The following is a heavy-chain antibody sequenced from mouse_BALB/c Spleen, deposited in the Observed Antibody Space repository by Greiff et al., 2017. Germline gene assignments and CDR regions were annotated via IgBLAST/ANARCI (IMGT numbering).Heavy chain of an antibody. D-gene: IGHD1-1*01. Sequence: DVMLVESGGGLVQPGGSRKLSCAASGFTFSSFGMHWVRQAPEKGLEWVAYISSGSSTIYYADTVKGRFTISRDNPKNTLFLQMTSLRSEDTAMYYCARRTERYAMDYWGQGTSVTVSS. CDR2: ISSGSSTI. J-gene: IGHJ4*01. V-gene: IGHV5-17*02. CDR3: ARRTERYAMDY. CDR1: GFTFSSFG.